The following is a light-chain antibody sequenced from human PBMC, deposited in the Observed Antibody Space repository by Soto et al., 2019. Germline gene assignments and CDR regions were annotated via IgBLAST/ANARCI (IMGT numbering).Light chain of an antibody. J-gene: IGKJ1*01. CDR3: QHYYSSWT. Sequence: DIVMTQSPDSLAVSLGERATINCKSSQNNKNYLAWYQQKAGQPPKLIIDWASTRASGVPDRFSGSGSGTDFTLTISSLQAEDVAVYYYQHYYSSWTFGQGTKVEIK. CDR1: QNNKNY. CDR2: WAS. V-gene: IGKV4-1*01.